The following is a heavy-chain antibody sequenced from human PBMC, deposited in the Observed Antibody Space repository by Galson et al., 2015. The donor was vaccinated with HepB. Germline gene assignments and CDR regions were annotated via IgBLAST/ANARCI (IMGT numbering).Heavy chain of an antibody. CDR2: ISGGGGTT. Sequence: SLRLSCAASGFTFNYYAMSWVRQAPGKGLEWVSSISGGGGTTYYADSVKGRFTISRDNSKNTLYLQMNNLRAEDTAVYFCANGHVPGVVAATPAYLFDYWGQGTLVTVSS. D-gene: IGHD2-15*01. CDR1: GFTFNYYA. J-gene: IGHJ4*02. V-gene: IGHV3-23*01. CDR3: ANGHVPGVVAATPAYLFDY.